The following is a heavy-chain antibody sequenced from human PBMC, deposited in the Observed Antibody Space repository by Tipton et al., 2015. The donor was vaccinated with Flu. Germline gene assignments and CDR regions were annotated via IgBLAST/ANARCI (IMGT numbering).Heavy chain of an antibody. Sequence: GSLRLSCAVSGFTVSTSYMSWVRQPPGKGLEWVSIVYDDGRTYHADSVEGRFAISRDNSKNILYLQMNSLRADDTAVYFCARGEGGTYPDWGQGTLVTVSS. CDR3: ARGEGGTYPD. CDR1: GFTVSTSY. CDR2: VYDDGRT. D-gene: IGHD1-14*01. V-gene: IGHV3-53*03. J-gene: IGHJ4*02.